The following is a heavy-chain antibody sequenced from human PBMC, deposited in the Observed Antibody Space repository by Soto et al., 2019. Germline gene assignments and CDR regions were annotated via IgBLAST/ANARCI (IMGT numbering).Heavy chain of an antibody. Sequence: SETLSLTCAFWGDSISPSSGGGGRQPPGKGLQWIGYISYFGNTNYNPSLKSRVTISLDTSKNQFSLKLRSVTAADTAMYFCARHGSTVDTEGAFDYWGQGTLVTVSS. CDR1: GDSISPSS. CDR3: ARHGSTVDTEGAFDY. D-gene: IGHD5-18*01. J-gene: IGHJ4*02. V-gene: IGHV4-59*08. CDR2: ISYFGNT.